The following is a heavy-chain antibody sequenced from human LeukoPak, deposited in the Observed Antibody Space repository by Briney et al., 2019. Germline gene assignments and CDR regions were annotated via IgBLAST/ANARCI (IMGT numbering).Heavy chain of an antibody. CDR3: AKDTTGYYDSSGYYYGGRAFDT. CDR1: GFTFDDYA. V-gene: IGHV3-9*01. Sequence: GGSLRLSCAASGFTFDDYAMHWVRQAPGKGLEWVSGISWNSGSIGYADSVKGRFTISRDNAKNSLYLQMNSLRAEDTALYYCAKDTTGYYDSSGYYYGGRAFDTWGQGTMVTVSS. CDR2: ISWNSGSI. J-gene: IGHJ3*02. D-gene: IGHD3-22*01.